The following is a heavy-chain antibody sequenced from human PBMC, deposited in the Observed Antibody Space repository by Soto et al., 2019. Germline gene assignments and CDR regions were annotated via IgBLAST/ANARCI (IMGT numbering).Heavy chain of an antibody. CDR2: IYWDTDE. Sequence: QITLKESGPTLVKPTQTLTLTCTFSGFSLSTSGVGVGWIRQPPGKALEWLALIYWDTDERYSPSLKSRVTITKDTSKNEVVLTMTNMDPVDTGTYYCLHKGGRGAAMDVWGQGTAVTVSS. CDR3: LHKGGRGAAMDV. J-gene: IGHJ6*02. CDR1: GFSLSTSGVG. D-gene: IGHD2-15*01. V-gene: IGHV2-5*02.